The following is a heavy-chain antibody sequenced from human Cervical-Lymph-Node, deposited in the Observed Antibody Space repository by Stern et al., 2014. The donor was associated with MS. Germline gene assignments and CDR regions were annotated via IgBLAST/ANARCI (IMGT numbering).Heavy chain of an antibody. CDR1: GFSFSRYA. CDR2: IWDDVSNP. J-gene: IGHJ4*02. CDR3: ASAYSSSHYYFDY. D-gene: IGHD6-13*01. Sequence: VQLVESGGGVVQPGRSLRLSCAASGFSFSRYAMHWVRQAPGTGLEWVALIWDDVSNPYYADYVPGRFTISRDNFKNTLYLQMNSLRAEDTAVYYCASAYSSSHYYFDYWGQGTLVTVSS. V-gene: IGHV3-33*01.